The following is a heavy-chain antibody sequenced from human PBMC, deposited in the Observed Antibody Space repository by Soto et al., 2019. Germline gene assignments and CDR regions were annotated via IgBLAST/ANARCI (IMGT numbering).Heavy chain of an antibody. CDR3: SRARPIDGEVLSPKHYYYYYYMDV. CDR1: GGTFSSYT. D-gene: IGHD3-10*01. CDR2: IIPILGIA. Sequence: QVQLVQSGAEVKKPGSSVKVSCKASGGTFSSYTISWVRQAPGQGLEWMGRIIPILGIANYAQKFQGRVTITADKSTNTGYKELSSLRSEDTAVYYWSRARPIDGEVLSPKHYYYYYYMDVWGKGTTVTVSS. J-gene: IGHJ6*03. V-gene: IGHV1-69*02.